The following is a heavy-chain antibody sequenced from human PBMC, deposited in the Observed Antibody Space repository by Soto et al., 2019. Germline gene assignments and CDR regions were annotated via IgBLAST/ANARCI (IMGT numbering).Heavy chain of an antibody. D-gene: IGHD2-2*01. CDR1: GGSISSYY. V-gene: IGHV4-59*01. CDR2: IYYSGST. J-gene: IGHJ3*02. CDR3: ASCSSTSCYLDDAFDI. Sequence: PSETLSLTCTVSGGSISSYYWSWIRQPPGKGLEWIGYIYYSGSTNYNPSLKSRVTISVDTSKSQFSLKLSSVTAADTAVYYCASCSSTSCYLDDAFDIWGQGTMVTVSS.